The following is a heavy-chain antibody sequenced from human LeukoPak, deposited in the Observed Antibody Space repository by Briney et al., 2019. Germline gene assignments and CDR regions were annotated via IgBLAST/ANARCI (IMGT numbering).Heavy chain of an antibody. V-gene: IGHV3-7*01. J-gene: IGHJ4*02. CDR2: IKQDGSEK. CDR1: GFTFSSYW. CDR3: ARDIEAAGLFLDY. D-gene: IGHD6-13*01. Sequence: GGSLRLSCVASGFTFSSYWMSWVRQAPGKRLEWVANIKQDGSEKYYVDSVKGRFTISRDNAKNSLYLQMNSLRAEDTAVYYCARDIEAAGLFLDYWGQGTLVTVSS.